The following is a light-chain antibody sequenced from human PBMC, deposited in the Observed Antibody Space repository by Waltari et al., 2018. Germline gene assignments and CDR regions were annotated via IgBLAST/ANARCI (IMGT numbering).Light chain of an antibody. V-gene: IGLV1-47*01. Sequence: QSVLTQPPSASGTPGQRVPIPCSGTSPNIGSNYVYWYQQRPGTTPKLLIYRNNQRPSGVPDRFSGSKSGTSASLAISGLRSEDEADYYCAAWDDSLSGHVVFGGGTKLTVL. J-gene: IGLJ2*01. CDR2: RNN. CDR3: AAWDDSLSGHVV. CDR1: SPNIGSNY.